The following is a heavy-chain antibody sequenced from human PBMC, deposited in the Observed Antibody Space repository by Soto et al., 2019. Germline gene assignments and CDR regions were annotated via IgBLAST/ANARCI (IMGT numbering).Heavy chain of an antibody. CDR3: AGNSIWAYYYYYMDV. CDR1: GFTFSSYA. V-gene: IGHV3-23*01. D-gene: IGHD3-3*02. Sequence: GGSLRLSCAASGFTFSSYAMSWVRQAPGKGLEWVSAISGSGGSTYYADSVKGRFTISRDNSKNTLYLQMNSLRAEDTAVYYCAGNSIWAYYYYYMDVWGKGTTVTVSS. CDR2: ISGSGGST. J-gene: IGHJ6*03.